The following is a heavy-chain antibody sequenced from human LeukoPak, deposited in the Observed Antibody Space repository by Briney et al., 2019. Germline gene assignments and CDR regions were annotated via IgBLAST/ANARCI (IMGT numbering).Heavy chain of an antibody. CDR3: ARDASHYYYDYAFDI. Sequence: PGGSLRLSCAASGFTFSSYAMHWVRQAPGKGLEWVAVISYDGSNKYYADSVKGRFTISRDNSKNSLYLQMNSLRAEDTAVYYCARDASHYYYDYAFDIWGQGTMVTVSS. V-gene: IGHV3-30-3*01. D-gene: IGHD3-22*01. J-gene: IGHJ3*02. CDR2: ISYDGSNK. CDR1: GFTFSSYA.